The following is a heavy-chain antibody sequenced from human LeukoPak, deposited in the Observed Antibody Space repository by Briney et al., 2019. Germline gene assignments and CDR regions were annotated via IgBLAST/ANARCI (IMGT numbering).Heavy chain of an antibody. V-gene: IGHV3-48*04. Sequence: GGSLRLSCAASGFTFSDYSMNWVRQAPGKGLEWVSYISFSVNTKYYGDSVKGRFTISRDNAKNSLYLHMDSLRAEDTAVYYCAREVWSGNYNIWGQGTLVTVSS. J-gene: IGHJ4*02. CDR1: GFTFSDYS. CDR2: ISFSVNTK. D-gene: IGHD3-3*01. CDR3: AREVWSGNYNI.